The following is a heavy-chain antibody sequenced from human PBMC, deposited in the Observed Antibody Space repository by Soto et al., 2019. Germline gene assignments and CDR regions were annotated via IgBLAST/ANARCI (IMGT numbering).Heavy chain of an antibody. CDR3: AKDHCSSTSCYHHYYYMDV. D-gene: IGHD2-2*01. Sequence: GGSLRLSCAASGFTFSSYAMSWVRQAPGKGLEWVSAISGSGGSTYYADSVKGRFTISRDNSKNTLYLQMNSLRAEDTAVYYCAKDHCSSTSCYHHYYYMDVRGKGTTVTVSS. CDR2: ISGSGGST. CDR1: GFTFSSYA. J-gene: IGHJ6*03. V-gene: IGHV3-23*01.